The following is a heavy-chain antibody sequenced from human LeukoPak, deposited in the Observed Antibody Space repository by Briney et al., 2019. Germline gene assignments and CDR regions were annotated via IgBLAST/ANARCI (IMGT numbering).Heavy chain of an antibody. J-gene: IGHJ3*02. CDR3: ARGSAFDI. CDR2: IYYSGST. Sequence: SETLSLTCTVSGGSISGSYWSWIRQPPGKGLEWIGYIYYSGSTNYNPSLKSRVSISVDTSKNQLSLKLSSVTAADTAMYYCARGSAFDIWGQGTMVTVSS. V-gene: IGHV4-59*01. CDR1: GGSISGSY.